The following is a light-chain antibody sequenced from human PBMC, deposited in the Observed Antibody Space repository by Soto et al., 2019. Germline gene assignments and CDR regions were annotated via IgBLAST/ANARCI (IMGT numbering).Light chain of an antibody. CDR2: DAS. J-gene: IGKJ1*01. CDR1: QSISSW. CDR3: QQYENYWT. Sequence: DIQMTQSPSTLSATAGDRVTITCRASQSISSWLAWYQHKPGKAPKLLIYDASNLDSGIPSRFSGSGSGTEFSRNISNLQPDDCATYYCQQYENYWTFGQGTRVEIK. V-gene: IGKV1-5*01.